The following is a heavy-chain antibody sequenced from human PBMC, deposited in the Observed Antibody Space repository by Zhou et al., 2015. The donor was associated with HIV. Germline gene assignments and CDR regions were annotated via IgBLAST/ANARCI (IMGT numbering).Heavy chain of an antibody. Sequence: QVQLVQSGAEVKKPGSSVKVSCKASGGTFSSYAISWVRQAPGQGLEWMGGIIPIFGTANYAQKFQGRVTITADESTSTAYMELSSLRSEDTAVYYCARDRGGYYYDSSGSLFDYWGQGTLVTVSS. CDR3: ARDRGGYYYDSSGSLFDY. V-gene: IGHV1-69*12. J-gene: IGHJ4*02. D-gene: IGHD3-22*01. CDR1: GGTFSSYA. CDR2: IIPIFGTA.